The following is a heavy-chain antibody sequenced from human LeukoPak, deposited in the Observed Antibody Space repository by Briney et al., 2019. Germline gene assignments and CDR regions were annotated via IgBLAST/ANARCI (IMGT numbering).Heavy chain of an antibody. CDR3: ARALFAGTTRRNWFDP. CDR1: GYTFTSYV. J-gene: IGHJ5*02. D-gene: IGHD1-1*01. Sequence: ASVKVSCKASGYTFTSYVISWVRQAPGQGLEWMGWISAYNGNTNYAQKLQGRVTMTTDTSTSTAYMELRSLRSDDTAVYYCARALFAGTTRRNWFDPWGQGTLVTVSS. CDR2: ISAYNGNT. V-gene: IGHV1-18*01.